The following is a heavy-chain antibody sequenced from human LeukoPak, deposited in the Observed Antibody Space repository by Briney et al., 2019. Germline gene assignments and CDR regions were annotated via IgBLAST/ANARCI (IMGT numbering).Heavy chain of an antibody. CDR3: AREVEPEWEDPGSNWFDP. CDR2: ISSSSSTI. D-gene: IGHD1-26*01. J-gene: IGHJ5*02. Sequence: GGSLRLSCAASGFTFSSYSMNWVRQAPGKGLEWVSYISSSSSTIYYADSVKGRFTISRDNAKNSLYLQMNSLRAEDTAVYYCAREVEPEWEDPGSNWFDPWGQGTLVTVSS. V-gene: IGHV3-48*01. CDR1: GFTFSSYS.